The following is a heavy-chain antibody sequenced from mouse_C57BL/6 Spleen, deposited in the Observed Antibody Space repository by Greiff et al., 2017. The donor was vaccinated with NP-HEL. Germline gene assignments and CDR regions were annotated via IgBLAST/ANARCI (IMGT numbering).Heavy chain of an antibody. CDR3: ARPSLKNYFDY. V-gene: IGHV1-80*01. Sequence: QVQLKESGAELVKPGASVKISCKASGYAFSSYWMNWVKQRPGKGLEWIGQIYPGDGDTNYNGKFKGKATLTADKSSSTAYMQLSSLTSEDSAVYFCARPSLKNYFDYWGQGTTLTVSS. CDR1: GYAFSSYW. J-gene: IGHJ2*01. CDR2: IYPGDGDT.